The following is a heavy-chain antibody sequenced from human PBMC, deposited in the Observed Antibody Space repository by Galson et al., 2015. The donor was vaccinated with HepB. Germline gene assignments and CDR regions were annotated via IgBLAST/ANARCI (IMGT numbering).Heavy chain of an antibody. CDR3: ARLGYGSGSDIDY. Sequence: ATLSLTCTVSGGSISSSSYYWGWIRQPPGKGLEWIGSIYYSGSTYYNPSLKSRVTISVDTSKNQFSLKLSSVTAADTAVYYCARLGYGSGSDIDYWGQGTLVTVSS. J-gene: IGHJ4*02. CDR1: GGSISSSSYY. D-gene: IGHD3-10*01. V-gene: IGHV4-39*01. CDR2: IYYSGST.